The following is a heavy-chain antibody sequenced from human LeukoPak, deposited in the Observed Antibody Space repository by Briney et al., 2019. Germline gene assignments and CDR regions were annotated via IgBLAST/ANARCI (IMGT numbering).Heavy chain of an antibody. D-gene: IGHD2-2*02. Sequence: GGSLRLYCAASGFTFTNHPMNWVRQAPGKGLEWVSYIGGDGVAFYADSVKGRFTMSKDDARKSLYLQMSSLRVEDTALYYCAKDRANWAIDDWGQGTQVTVSS. V-gene: IGHV3-69-1*01. CDR3: AKDRANWAIDD. CDR1: GFTFTNHP. J-gene: IGHJ4*02. CDR2: IGGDGVA.